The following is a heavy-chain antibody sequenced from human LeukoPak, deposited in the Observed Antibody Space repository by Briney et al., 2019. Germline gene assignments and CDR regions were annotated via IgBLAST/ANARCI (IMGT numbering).Heavy chain of an antibody. CDR1: GYTFTSYG. J-gene: IGHJ1*01. D-gene: IGHD3-3*01. V-gene: IGHV1-18*01. CDR2: ISAYNGNT. CDR3: ARDPYDFWSGYYLPAWFQH. Sequence: ASVKVSCKASGYTFTSYGISWVRQAPGHRLEWMGWISAYNGNTNYAQQLQGRVTMTTDTSTSTDYMELRRLRSDDTAVYYCARDPYDFWSGYYLPAWFQHWGQGTLVTVSS.